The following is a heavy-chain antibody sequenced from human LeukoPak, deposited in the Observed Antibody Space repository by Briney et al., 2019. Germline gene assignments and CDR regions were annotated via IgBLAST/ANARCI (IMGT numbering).Heavy chain of an antibody. V-gene: IGHV3-23*01. J-gene: IGHJ4*02. CDR1: GFTFSIYA. CDR3: AKDRPNYYHDNGHYYRRGGDC. CDR2: TSSGGELT. Sequence: GGSLRLSCAASGFTFSIYAMSWVSQGTGKGLEWVSSTSSGGELTFYADSVKGRFTISRDNSKNTLYLQMNSLRAEDTAVYYCAKDRPNYYHDNGHYYRRGGDCWGQGTLVTVSS. D-gene: IGHD3-22*01.